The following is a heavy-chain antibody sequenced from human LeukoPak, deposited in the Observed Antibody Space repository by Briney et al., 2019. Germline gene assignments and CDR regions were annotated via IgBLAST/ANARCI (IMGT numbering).Heavy chain of an antibody. J-gene: IGHJ4*02. CDR2: ISGSGGST. CDR1: GFTFSSYA. CDR3: AKARSFLEWLLAFDY. Sequence: GGSLRLSCAASGFTFSSYAMSWVRQAPGKGLEWVSAISGSGGSTYYADSVKGRFTISRDNSKNTLYLQMNSLRAEDTAVYYCAKARSFLEWLLAFDYWGQGTLVTVSS. D-gene: IGHD3-3*01. V-gene: IGHV3-23*01.